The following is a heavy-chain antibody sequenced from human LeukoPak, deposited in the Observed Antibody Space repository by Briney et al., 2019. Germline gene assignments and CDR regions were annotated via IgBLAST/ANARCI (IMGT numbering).Heavy chain of an antibody. D-gene: IGHD2-15*01. V-gene: IGHV4-59*01. J-gene: IGHJ6*02. CDR1: GGSISSYY. Sequence: SETLSLTCTVSGGSISSYYWSWIRQPPGKGLEWIGYIYYSGSTNYNPSLKSRVTISVDKSKNQFSLKLSSVTAADTAVYYCASSIGGYCSGGSCYSTGWYYYYGMDVWGQGTTVTVSS. CDR2: IYYSGST. CDR3: ASSIGGYCSGGSCYSTGWYYYYGMDV.